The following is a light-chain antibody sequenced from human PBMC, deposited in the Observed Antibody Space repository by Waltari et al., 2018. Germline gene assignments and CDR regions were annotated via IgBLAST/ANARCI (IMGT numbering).Light chain of an antibody. CDR3: QQFESAPRT. CDR2: AAS. J-gene: IGKJ1*01. CDR1: QSLTVNY. Sequence: EIVLTQSPDILSLSPGDTATLSCRASQSLTVNYLAWYQQKPGQAPRLLIYAASSRATGVPDSFSGSGSGAHFTLAISRLEPEDFAVYYCQQFESAPRTFGQGTKVEIK. V-gene: IGKV3-20*01.